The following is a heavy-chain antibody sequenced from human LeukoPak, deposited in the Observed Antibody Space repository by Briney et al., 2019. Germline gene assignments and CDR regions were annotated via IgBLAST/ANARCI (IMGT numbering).Heavy chain of an antibody. Sequence: SETLSLTCTVSGGSISNAYWAWIRQPVGKGLEWIGRVYSSGTTFYNPSLKSRVTISVDTPKNQFSLKLSSVTATDTAVYYCARRSYGSGSYYNFDYWGQGTLVTVSS. CDR3: ARRSYGSGSYYNFDY. CDR2: VYSSGTT. D-gene: IGHD3-10*01. V-gene: IGHV4-4*07. J-gene: IGHJ4*02. CDR1: GGSISNAY.